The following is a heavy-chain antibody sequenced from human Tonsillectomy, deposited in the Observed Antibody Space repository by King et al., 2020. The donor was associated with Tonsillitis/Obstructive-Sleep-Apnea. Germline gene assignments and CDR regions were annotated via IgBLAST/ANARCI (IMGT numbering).Heavy chain of an antibody. V-gene: IGHV4-39*01. CDR2: IYYSGST. Sequence: QLQESGPGLVKPSETLSLTCTVSGGSISSSSYYWGWIRQPPGKGLEWIGSIYYSGSTYYNPSLKSRVTISVDTSKNQFSLKLSSVTAADTAVYYCATTSRYYYYMDVWGKGTTVTVSS. CDR3: ATTSRYYYYMDV. CDR1: GGSISSSSYY. J-gene: IGHJ6*03.